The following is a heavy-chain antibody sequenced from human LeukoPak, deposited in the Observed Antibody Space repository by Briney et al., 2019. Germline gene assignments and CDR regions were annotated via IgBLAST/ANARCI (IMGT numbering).Heavy chain of an antibody. CDR2: IKEDGSEK. V-gene: IGHV3-7*02. CDR3: NRDFLRDY. CDR1: GFTFSSYA. D-gene: IGHD1-14*01. Sequence: PGGSLRLSCAASGFTFSSYAMSWVRQAPGKGLEWVANIKEDGSEKYYVDSVKGRFTISRDNAKNSLYLQMNSLRAEDTAVYYCNRDFLRDYWGQGTLVTVSS. J-gene: IGHJ4*02.